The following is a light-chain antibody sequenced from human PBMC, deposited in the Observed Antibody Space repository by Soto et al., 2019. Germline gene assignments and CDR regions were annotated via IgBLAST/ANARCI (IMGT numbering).Light chain of an antibody. Sequence: DIQMTQSPSSLSASVGDRVTITCRASQSISSYLNWYQQKPGKAPKLLIYAASSLQSGVPSRFSGSGSGTDFTLTISSLQPEDSATYYCQQSYSTFGQGTKVEIK. CDR2: AAS. CDR3: QQSYST. J-gene: IGKJ1*01. CDR1: QSISSY. V-gene: IGKV1-39*01.